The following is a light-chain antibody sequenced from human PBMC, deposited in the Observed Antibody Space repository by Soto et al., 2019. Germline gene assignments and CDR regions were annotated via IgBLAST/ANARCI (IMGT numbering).Light chain of an antibody. J-gene: IGKJ1*01. Sequence: IDWTQSACTRSSFPDDRVTLACRASQYINTRLAWYQHRPGQAPRLLIYQTSIRAAGIPARFSASGSGTDFTLTISDVQPEDFALYYCHQRQIWPRIFGQGTKVDIK. CDR2: QTS. CDR3: HQRQIWPRI. V-gene: IGKV3-11*01. CDR1: QYINTR.